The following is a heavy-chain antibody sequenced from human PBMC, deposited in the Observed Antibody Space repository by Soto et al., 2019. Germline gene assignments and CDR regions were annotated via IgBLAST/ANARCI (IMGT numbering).Heavy chain of an antibody. Sequence: QVQLVESGGGLVKPGGSLRLSCAASGFTFSDYYMSWIRQAPGKGLERVSYISSSGSTIYYADSVKGRFTISRDNAKNSLYLQMNSLRAEDTAVYYCASSAYSYGYMNSELFDYWGQGTLVTVSS. CDR3: ASSAYSYGYMNSELFDY. D-gene: IGHD5-18*01. CDR1: GFTFSDYY. CDR2: ISSSGSTI. V-gene: IGHV3-11*01. J-gene: IGHJ4*02.